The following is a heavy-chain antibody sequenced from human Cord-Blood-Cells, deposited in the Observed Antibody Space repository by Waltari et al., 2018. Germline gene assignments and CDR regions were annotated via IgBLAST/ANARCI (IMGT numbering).Heavy chain of an antibody. V-gene: IGHV3-7*01. CDR1: GFTFSSYW. D-gene: IGHD2-15*01. J-gene: IGHJ3*02. CDR2: IKQDGSEK. CDR3: ARDRAGGPTDAFDI. Sequence: EVQLVESGGGLVQPGGSLRLSCAASGFTFSSYWMSWVRQDPGKGLEWVANIKQDGSEKYYVDSVKGRFTISRDNAKNSLYLQMNSLRAEDTAVYYCARDRAGGPTDAFDIWGQGTMVTVSS.